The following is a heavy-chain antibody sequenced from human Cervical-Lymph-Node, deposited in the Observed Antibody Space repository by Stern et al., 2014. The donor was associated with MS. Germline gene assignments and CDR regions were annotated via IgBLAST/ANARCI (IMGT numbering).Heavy chain of an antibody. D-gene: IGHD3-22*01. CDR2: IRGQAYGGAT. J-gene: IGHJ3*01. V-gene: IGHV3-49*03. CDR3: SRDYESSAYYFAHDAFDV. CDR1: GFLFGDYA. Sequence: EVQLVESGGGLVQPGRSLRLSCTASGFLFGDYALNWFRQATGKGLEWVGLIRGQAYGGATRYAASVKGRFTISRDDSKSIAYLEVNSLKTEDTAVYYCSRDYESSAYYFAHDAFDVWGQGTMVTVSS.